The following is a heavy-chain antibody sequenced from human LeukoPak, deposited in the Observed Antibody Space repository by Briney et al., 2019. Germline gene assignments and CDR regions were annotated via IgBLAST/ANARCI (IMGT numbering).Heavy chain of an antibody. D-gene: IGHD3-22*01. CDR1: GFTFSSYS. CDR2: ISSSSSYI. Sequence: PGGSLRLSCAASGFTFSSYSMNWVRQAPGKGLEWVSSISSSSSYIYYADSGKGRFTISRDNAKNSMYLQMNSLRAEDTAVYYCARAIYDYYDSSGSGSRLFDYWGQGTLVTVSS. V-gene: IGHV3-21*01. CDR3: ARAIYDYYDSSGSGSRLFDY. J-gene: IGHJ4*02.